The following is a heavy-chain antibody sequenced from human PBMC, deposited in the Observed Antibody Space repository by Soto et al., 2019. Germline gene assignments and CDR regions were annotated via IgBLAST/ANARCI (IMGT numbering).Heavy chain of an antibody. CDR3: ARGYYYDSSGLFPFDY. J-gene: IGHJ4*02. V-gene: IGHV3-21*01. CDR1: GFTFSSYS. CDR2: ISSSSSYI. D-gene: IGHD3-22*01. Sequence: GGSLRLSCAASGFTFSSYSMNWVRQAPGKGLEWVSSISSSSSYIYYADSVKGRFTISRDNAKNSLYLQMNSLRAEDTAVYYCARGYYYDSSGLFPFDYWGQGTLVTVSS.